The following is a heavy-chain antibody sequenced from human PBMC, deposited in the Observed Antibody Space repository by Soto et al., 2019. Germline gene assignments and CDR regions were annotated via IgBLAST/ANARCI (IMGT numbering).Heavy chain of an antibody. CDR2: ISYDGSNK. Sequence: GGSLRLSCAASGFTFSSYGMHWVRQAPGKGLEWVAVISYDGSNKYYADSVKGRFTISRDNSKNTLYLQMNSLRAEDTAVYYCAKSGLEFFWSGYYSNYFDYWGQGTLVTVSS. CDR1: GFTFSSYG. V-gene: IGHV3-30*18. J-gene: IGHJ4*02. D-gene: IGHD3-3*01. CDR3: AKSGLEFFWSGYYSNYFDY.